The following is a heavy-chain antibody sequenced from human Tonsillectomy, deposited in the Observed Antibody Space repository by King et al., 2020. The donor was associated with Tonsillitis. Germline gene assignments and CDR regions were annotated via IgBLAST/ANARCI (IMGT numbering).Heavy chain of an antibody. D-gene: IGHD3-3*01. CDR1: GFTFSSYG. CDR3: AREGGITIFGVVTKYFDY. CDR2: IWYDGSNK. V-gene: IGHV3-33*01. Sequence: VQLVESGGGVVKPGRSLRLSCAASGFTFSSYGMHWVRQAPGKGLEWVAVIWYDGSNKYYADSVKGRFTISRDNSKNTLYLQMNSLRAEDTAVYYCAREGGITIFGVVTKYFDYWGQGTLVTVSS. J-gene: IGHJ4*02.